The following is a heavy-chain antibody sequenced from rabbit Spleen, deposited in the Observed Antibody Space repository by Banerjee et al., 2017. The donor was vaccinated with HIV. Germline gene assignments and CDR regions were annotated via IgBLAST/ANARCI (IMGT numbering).Heavy chain of an antibody. CDR3: ARDTSSSFSSYGMDL. CDR2: IHGGSKNNI. Sequence: QSLEESGGDLVKPGASLTLTCTASGFSFIAGYYMCWVRQAPGKGLEWIACIHGGSKNNIYYATWAIGRFTCSKPSSTTVTLQMTRLTAADTATYFCARDTSSSFSSYGMDLWGPGTLVTVS. CDR1: GFSFIAGYY. D-gene: IGHD1-1*01. J-gene: IGHJ6*01. V-gene: IGHV1S40*01.